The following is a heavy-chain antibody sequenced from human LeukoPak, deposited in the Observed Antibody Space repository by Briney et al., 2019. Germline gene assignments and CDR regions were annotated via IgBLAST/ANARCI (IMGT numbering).Heavy chain of an antibody. V-gene: IGHV4-59*01. Sequence: SETLSLTCTVSGGSISSYYWSWIRQPPGKGLEWIGYIYYSGSTNYNPSLKSRVTISVDTSKNQFSLKLGSVTAADTAVYYCARALQQLWVDYWGQGTLVSVSS. CDR3: ARALQQLWVDY. CDR2: IYYSGST. J-gene: IGHJ4*02. CDR1: GGSISSYY. D-gene: IGHD5-18*01.